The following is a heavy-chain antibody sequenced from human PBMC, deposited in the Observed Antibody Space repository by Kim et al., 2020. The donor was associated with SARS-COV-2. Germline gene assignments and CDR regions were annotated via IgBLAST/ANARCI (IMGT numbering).Heavy chain of an antibody. CDR3: AREYQLLISSKNFDY. J-gene: IGHJ4*02. Sequence: GGSLRLSCAASGFTFSSYAMHWVRQAPGKGLEWVAVISYDGSNKYYADSVKGRFTISRDNSKNTLYLQMNSLRAEDTAVYYCAREYQLLISSKNFDYWGQGTLVTVSS. V-gene: IGHV3-30*04. CDR1: GFTFSSYA. D-gene: IGHD2-2*01. CDR2: ISYDGSNK.